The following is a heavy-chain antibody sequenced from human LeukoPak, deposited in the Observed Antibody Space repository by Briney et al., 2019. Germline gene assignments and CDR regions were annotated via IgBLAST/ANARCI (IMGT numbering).Heavy chain of an antibody. V-gene: IGHV3-23*01. CDR1: GFTFSSYV. J-gene: IGHJ4*02. Sequence: GGSLRLSCAASGFTFSSYVMSCVRQAPGKGMEWVSSISGSSSSTYYADSVKGRFTISRDSSKNTLYLQMNSLRAEDTAVYYCAEEVGATYPTFDYWGQGTLVTVSS. CDR2: ISGSSSST. CDR3: AEEVGATYPTFDY. D-gene: IGHD1-26*01.